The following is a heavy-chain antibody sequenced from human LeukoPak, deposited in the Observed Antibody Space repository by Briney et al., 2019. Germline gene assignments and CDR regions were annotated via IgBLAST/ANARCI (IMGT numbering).Heavy chain of an antibody. CDR1: GGSISSYY. CDR3: ARQGPMTTVDY. D-gene: IGHD4-11*01. CDR2: IYYSGST. J-gene: IGHJ4*02. Sequence: PSETLSLTCTVSGGSISSYYWSWIRQPPGKGLEWIGYIYYSGSTNYNPSLKSRVTISVDTSKNQFSLKLSSVTAADTAMYYCARQGPMTTVDYWGQGTLVTVSS. V-gene: IGHV4-59*01.